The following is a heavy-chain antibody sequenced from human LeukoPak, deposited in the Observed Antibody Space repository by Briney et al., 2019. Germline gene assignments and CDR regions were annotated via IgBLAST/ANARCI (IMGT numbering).Heavy chain of an antibody. CDR1: GFTLSSYG. D-gene: IGHD2-8*01. Sequence: GGSLRLSCAASGFTLSSYGMHWVRQAPGKGLEWVAFIRYDGSNEQYADSVKGRFSISRDSSKNILYLQMNSLRAEDTAVYYCAKDRCSNGVGCYYYYMDVWGKGTTVTISS. CDR3: AKDRCSNGVGCYYYYMDV. CDR2: IRYDGSNE. J-gene: IGHJ6*03. V-gene: IGHV3-30*02.